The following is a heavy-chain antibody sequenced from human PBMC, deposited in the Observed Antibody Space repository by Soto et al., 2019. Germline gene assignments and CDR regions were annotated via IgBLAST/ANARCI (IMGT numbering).Heavy chain of an antibody. D-gene: IGHD2-15*01. CDR2: MNPNSGNT. CDR3: ARGDREDIAVVIGVRPGEYGVDV. V-gene: IGHV1-8*01. Sequence: ASVKVSCKASGYTFTSYDINWVRQATGQGLEWMGWMNPNSGNTGYAQKFQGRVTMTRNTSISTAYMELSSLRSEDTAVYYCARGDREDIAVVIGVRPGEYGVDVWGQGTTVTVSS. CDR1: GYTFTSYD. J-gene: IGHJ6*02.